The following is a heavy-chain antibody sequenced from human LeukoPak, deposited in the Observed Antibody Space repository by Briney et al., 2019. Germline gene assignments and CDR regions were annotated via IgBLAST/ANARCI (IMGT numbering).Heavy chain of an antibody. CDR1: GYTFTDYY. Sequence: ASVKVSCKASGYTFTDYYMHWVRQAPGQGLEWMGWINPNTGGTNYAQMFQGRVTMTRDTSMSTAYMELSRLRSDDTAVYYCARGSTRDSSGWYGPGKWFDPWGQGTLVTVSS. CDR3: ARGSTRDSSGWYGPGKWFDP. CDR2: INPNTGGT. D-gene: IGHD6-19*01. J-gene: IGHJ5*02. V-gene: IGHV1-2*02.